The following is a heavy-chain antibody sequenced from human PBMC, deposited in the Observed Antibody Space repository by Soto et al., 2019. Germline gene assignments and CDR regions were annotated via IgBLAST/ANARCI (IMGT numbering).Heavy chain of an antibody. CDR2: IIPIFGTA. CDR3: ASEGYCGGDCYSSRYYGMDV. Sequence: GASVKVSCKASGGTFSSYAISWVRQAPGQGLEWMRGIIPIFGTANYAQKFQGRVTITADESTSTAYMELSSLRSEDTAVYYCASEGYCGGDCYSSRYYGMDVWGQGTTVTVSS. V-gene: IGHV1-69*13. CDR1: GGTFSSYA. J-gene: IGHJ6*02. D-gene: IGHD2-21*02.